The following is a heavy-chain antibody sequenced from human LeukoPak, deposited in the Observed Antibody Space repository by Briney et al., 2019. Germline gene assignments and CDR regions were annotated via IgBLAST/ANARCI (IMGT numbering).Heavy chain of an antibody. J-gene: IGHJ2*01. Sequence: GRSLRLSCAASGFTFDDYAIHWVRQAPGKGLEGVSGIDWNGNNIAYADSMRGRFTISRDNAKNSLYLQMNSLRAEDTATYYCARSFGDTYYWYFGLWGRGTLLTVSS. CDR3: ARSFGDTYYWYFGL. CDR1: GFTFDDYA. V-gene: IGHV3-9*01. D-gene: IGHD4-17*01. CDR2: IDWNGNNI.